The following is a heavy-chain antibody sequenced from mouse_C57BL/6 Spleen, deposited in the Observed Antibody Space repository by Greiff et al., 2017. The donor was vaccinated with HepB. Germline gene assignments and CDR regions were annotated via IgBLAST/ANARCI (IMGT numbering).Heavy chain of an antibody. J-gene: IGHJ2*01. CDR3: TRTLYYYGSSNAFDY. CDR2: IRNKADNHAT. D-gene: IGHD1-1*01. V-gene: IGHV6-6*01. Sequence: DVMLVESGGGLVQPGGSMKLSCAASGFTFSDAWMDWVRQSPEKGLEWVAEIRNKADNHATYYAESVKGRFTISRDDSKSSVYLQMNSLRAEDTGIYYCTRTLYYYGSSNAFDYWGQGTTLTVSS. CDR1: GFTFSDAW.